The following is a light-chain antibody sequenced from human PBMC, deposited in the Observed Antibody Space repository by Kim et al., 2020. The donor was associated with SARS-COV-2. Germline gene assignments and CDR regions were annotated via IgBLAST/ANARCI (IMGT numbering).Light chain of an antibody. CDR3: QAWDSSTVV. V-gene: IGLV3-1*01. J-gene: IGLJ2*01. CDR2: QDS. CDR1: KVGDKY. Sequence: YELTQPPSVSVSPGQTASITCSGDKVGDKYACWYQQKPGQSPVLVIYQDSKRPSGIPERFSGSNSGNTATLTISGTQAMDEADYYCQAWDSSTVVFGGG.